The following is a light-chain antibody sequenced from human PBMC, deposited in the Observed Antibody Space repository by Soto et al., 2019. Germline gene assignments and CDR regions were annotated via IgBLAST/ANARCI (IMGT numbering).Light chain of an antibody. CDR2: GTS. CDR3: QYYGSSAFFT. V-gene: IGKV3-20*01. J-gene: IGKJ3*01. CDR1: QSLSSSY. Sequence: EIVLTQSPGTLSLSPGERATLSCRASQSLSSSYLAWYQQTPGQAPRLLIYGTSSRATGIPDRFSGSGSGTDFTLTISRLEPEDFAVYYCQYYGSSAFFTFCPGTRVDIK.